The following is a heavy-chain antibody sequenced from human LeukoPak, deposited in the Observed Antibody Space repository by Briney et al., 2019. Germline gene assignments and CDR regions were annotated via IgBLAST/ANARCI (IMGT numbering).Heavy chain of an antibody. CDR3: ARGNDYCGAVDY. D-gene: IGHD4-17*01. J-gene: IGHJ4*02. Sequence: SETLSLTCTVSGGSISSSSLYWGWIRQPPGKGLEWIGSIYYSGRTYYNPSLKSRVTISIDTSKNQFSLKLSSVTAADTAVYYCARGNDYCGAVDYWGQGTLVTVSS. CDR1: GGSISSSSLY. CDR2: IYYSGRT. V-gene: IGHV4-39*07.